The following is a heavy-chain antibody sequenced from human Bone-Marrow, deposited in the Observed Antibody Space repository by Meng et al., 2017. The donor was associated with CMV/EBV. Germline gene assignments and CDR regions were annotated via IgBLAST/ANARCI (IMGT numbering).Heavy chain of an antibody. D-gene: IGHD2-2*01. CDR3: ASSRYCSSTSCYLFDP. Sequence: ASVKVSCKASGYTLTAYYIHWVRQAPGQGLEWMGWINPDSGGTNYAQKFQGRVTMTRDTSISTAYMELSRLRSDDTAVYYCASSRYCSSTSCYLFDPWGQGTLVTVPS. CDR2: INPDSGGT. CDR1: GYTLTAYY. V-gene: IGHV1-2*02. J-gene: IGHJ5*02.